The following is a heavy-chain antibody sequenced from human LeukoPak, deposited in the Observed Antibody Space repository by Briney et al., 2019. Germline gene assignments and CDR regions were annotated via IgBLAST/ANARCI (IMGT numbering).Heavy chain of an antibody. D-gene: IGHD6-19*01. J-gene: IGHJ4*02. Sequence: KPGGSLRLSCAASGFTFSSYSMNWVRQAPGKGLEWVSSISSSSSYIYYADSVKGRFTISRDNAKNSLYLRMNSLRAEDTAVYYCARDGLGSSGWYSVLYYWGQGTLVTVSS. CDR3: ARDGLGSSGWYSVLYY. CDR2: ISSSSSYI. CDR1: GFTFSSYS. V-gene: IGHV3-21*01.